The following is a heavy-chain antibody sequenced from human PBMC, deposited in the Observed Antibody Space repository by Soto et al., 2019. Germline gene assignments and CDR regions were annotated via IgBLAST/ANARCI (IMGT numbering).Heavy chain of an antibody. CDR2: IYYSGST. V-gene: IGHV4-61*01. J-gene: IGHJ4*02. CDR1: GGSVSSGSNY. Sequence: SETLSLTCTVSGGSVSSGSNYGSWLRQPPGKGLEWIGYIYYSGSTNYNPSLKSRVTISVDTSKNQFSLKLSSVTAADTAVYYCARSTYDFWSGLDYWGQGTPVTVS. CDR3: ARSTYDFWSGLDY. D-gene: IGHD3-3*01.